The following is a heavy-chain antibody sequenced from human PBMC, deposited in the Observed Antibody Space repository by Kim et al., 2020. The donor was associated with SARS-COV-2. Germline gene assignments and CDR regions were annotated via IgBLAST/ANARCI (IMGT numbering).Heavy chain of an antibody. CDR3: AMHEDLDYYGVDV. Sequence: SETLSLTCTVSGASIRATTHYWGWIRQPPGKGLEWIGSVTYSGTTYYNPSLESRVTISVDTSKNQFSLKVNSVTAPDTAMYYCAMHEDLDYYGVDVWGQGTTVTVSS. CDR2: VTYSGTT. V-gene: IGHV4-39*01. D-gene: IGHD2-15*01. J-gene: IGHJ6*01. CDR1: GASIRATTHY.